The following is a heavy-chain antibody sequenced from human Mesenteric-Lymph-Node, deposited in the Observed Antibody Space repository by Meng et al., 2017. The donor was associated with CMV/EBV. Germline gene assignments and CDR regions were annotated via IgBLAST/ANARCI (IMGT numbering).Heavy chain of an antibody. CDR3: AREDSSGYYDYFDY. V-gene: IGHV3-74*01. CDR1: GFTFSNNW. Sequence: GESLKISCAASGFTFSNNWLHWVRQGPGKGLVWVSRINRDGSNTRYGDSVKGRFTISRDNAKNTLYLQMNSLRAEDTAVYYCAREDSSGYYDYFDYWGQGTLVTVSS. J-gene: IGHJ4*02. D-gene: IGHD3-22*01. CDR2: INRDGSNT.